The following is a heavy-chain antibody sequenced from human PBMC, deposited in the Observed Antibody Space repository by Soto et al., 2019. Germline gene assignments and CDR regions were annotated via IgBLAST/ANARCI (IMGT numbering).Heavy chain of an antibody. CDR2: IYYSGST. CDR3: ARTQKYCGGDCYYWFDP. CDR1: GGSISSGDYY. Sequence: PSETLSLTCTVSGGSISSGDYYWSWIRQPPGKGLEWIGYIYYSGSTYYNPSLKSQVTISVDTSKNQFSLKLSSVTAADTAVYYCARTQKYCGGDCYYWFDPWGQGPLVTVSS. V-gene: IGHV4-30-4*01. J-gene: IGHJ5*02. D-gene: IGHD2-21*02.